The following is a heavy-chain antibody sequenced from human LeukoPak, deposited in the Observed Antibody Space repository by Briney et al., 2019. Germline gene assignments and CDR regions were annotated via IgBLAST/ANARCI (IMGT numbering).Heavy chain of an antibody. CDR1: GFTFSDHY. CDR2: IGSSGTTV. D-gene: IGHD3/OR15-3a*01. J-gene: IGHJ3*01. V-gene: IGHV3-11*04. CDR3: ARADSTDGFDV. Sequence: GGSLRLSCAASGFTFSDHYMTWIRQAPGKGLEWVSYIGSSGTTVYYADSVKGRFTISRDNANSSLYLEMSSLRADDSALYYCARADSTDGFDVWGHGTMVTVSS.